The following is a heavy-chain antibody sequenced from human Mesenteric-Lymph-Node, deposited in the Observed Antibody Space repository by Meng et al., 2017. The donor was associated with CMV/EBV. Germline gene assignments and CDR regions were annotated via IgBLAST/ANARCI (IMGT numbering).Heavy chain of an antibody. J-gene: IGHJ3*02. V-gene: IGHV5-51*01. CDR3: TTQTGLGNDAFNI. CDR1: GYGFANFW. Sequence: KASGYGFANFWSGWVRQGPGKGLEWMAIIYPGDSSTRYSPSLEGHVTISADKSISTAYLRWGSLKASDTAIYYCTTQTGLGNDAFNIWGQGTMVTVSS. D-gene: IGHD3/OR15-3a*01. CDR2: IYPGDSST.